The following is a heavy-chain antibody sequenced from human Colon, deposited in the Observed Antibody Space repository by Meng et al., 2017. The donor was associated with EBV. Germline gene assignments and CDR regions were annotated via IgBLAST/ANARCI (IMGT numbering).Heavy chain of an antibody. CDR1: GFTYNKYW. V-gene: IGHV3-74*01. J-gene: IGHJ4*02. CDR3: VRDDDTLKWTGPHFDH. CDR2: ISGDGSLT. D-gene: IGHD1-1*01. Sequence: ELQLVESAGGLVQPGGSLRLSFSASGFTYNKYWLHWVRQVPGKGLMWVSRISGDGSLTTYADSVKGRFTISRDNAKNTLYLQMNSLRVEDTGVYYCVRDDDTLKWTGPHFDHWGQGALGTVSS.